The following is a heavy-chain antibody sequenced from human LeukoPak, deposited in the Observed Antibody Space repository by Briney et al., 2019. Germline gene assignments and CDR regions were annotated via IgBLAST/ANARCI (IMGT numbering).Heavy chain of an antibody. D-gene: IGHD6-13*01. Sequence: SPGGSLRLSCAASGFTFSDYYMSWIRQAPGKGLEWVSYISSSGSTIYYADSVKGRFTISRDNAKNSLYLQMSSLRAEDTAVYYCSTSYSSSWPLDYWGQGTLVTVSS. V-gene: IGHV3-11*01. CDR1: GFTFSDYY. J-gene: IGHJ4*02. CDR3: STSYSSSWPLDY. CDR2: ISSSGSTI.